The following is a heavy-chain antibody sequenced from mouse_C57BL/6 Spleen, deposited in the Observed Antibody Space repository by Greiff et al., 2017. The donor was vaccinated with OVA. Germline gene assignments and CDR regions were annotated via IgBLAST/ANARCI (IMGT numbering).Heavy chain of an antibody. V-gene: IGHV1-26*01. CDR2: INPNNGGT. D-gene: IGHD2-4*01. CDR1: GYTFTDYY. CDR3: APIYYDSH. J-gene: IGHJ2*01. Sequence: EVQLQQSGPELVKPGASVKISCKASGYTFTDYYMNWVKQSHGKSLEWIGDINPNNGGTSYNQKFKGKATLTVDKSSSTAYMELRSLTSEDSAVYYCAPIYYDSHWGQGTTLTVSS.